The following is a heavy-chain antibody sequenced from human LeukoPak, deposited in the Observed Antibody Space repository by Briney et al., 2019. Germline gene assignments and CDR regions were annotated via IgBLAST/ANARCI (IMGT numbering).Heavy chain of an antibody. CDR2: INPSGGST. CDR3: ARDGCTSIICSAGGNWFDP. CDR1: GYPFTSYY. J-gene: IGHJ5*02. Sequence: GASVKVSCKASGYPFTSYYMHWVRQAPGQGLEWMGIINPSGGSTSYAQKFQGRVTMTRDTSTSTVYMELSSPRSEDTAVYYCARDGCTSIICSAGGNWFDPWGLGTPVTVSS. V-gene: IGHV1-46*01. D-gene: IGHD2-2*01.